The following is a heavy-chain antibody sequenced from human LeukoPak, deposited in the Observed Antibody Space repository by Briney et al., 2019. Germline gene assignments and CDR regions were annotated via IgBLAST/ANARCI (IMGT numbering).Heavy chain of an antibody. V-gene: IGHV1-18*01. CDR2: ISAYNGNT. CDR1: GYTFTSYG. Sequence: ASVKVSCKASGYTFTSYGISWVRQAPGQGLEWMGWISAYNGNTNYAQNLQGRVTMTTDTSTSTAYMELRSLKSDDTAVYYCAREEANSGTYYVDYWGQGTLVTVSS. CDR3: AREEANSGTYYVDY. J-gene: IGHJ4*02. D-gene: IGHD1-26*01.